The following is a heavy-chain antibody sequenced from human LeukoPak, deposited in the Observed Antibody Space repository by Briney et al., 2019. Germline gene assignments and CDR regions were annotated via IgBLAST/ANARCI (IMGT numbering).Heavy chain of an antibody. J-gene: IGHJ4*02. CDR3: ARESLLSAGATNHSSKFDY. CDR2: IYHSGST. D-gene: IGHD1-26*01. Sequence: PSQTLSLTCTVSGGSISSGGYYWSWIRQPPGKGLEWIGYIYHSGSTYYNPSLKSRVTISVDRSKNQFSLKLSSVTAADTAVYYCARESLLSAGATNHSSKFDYWGQGTLVTVSS. CDR1: GGSISSGGYY. V-gene: IGHV4-30-2*01.